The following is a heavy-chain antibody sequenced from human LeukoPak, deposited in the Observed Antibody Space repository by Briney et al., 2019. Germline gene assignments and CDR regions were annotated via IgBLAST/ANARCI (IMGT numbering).Heavy chain of an antibody. J-gene: IGHJ5*02. CDR1: GGPFSGYY. Sequence: SETLSLTCAVYGGPFSGYYWSWIRQPPGKGLEWIGEINHSGSTNYNPSLKSRVTISVDTSKNQFSLKLSSVTAADTAVYYCARGINSYGWIDWLDPWGQGTLVTVSS. CDR3: ARGINSYGWIDWLDP. D-gene: IGHD5-18*01. CDR2: INHSGST. V-gene: IGHV4-34*01.